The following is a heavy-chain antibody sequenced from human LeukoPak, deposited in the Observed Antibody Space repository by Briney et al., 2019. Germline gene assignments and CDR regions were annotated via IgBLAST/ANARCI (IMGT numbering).Heavy chain of an antibody. J-gene: IGHJ3*02. CDR3: AKGLYDSSGLAAFDI. Sequence: GGSLRLSCAASGFTFSSYGMSWVRQAPGKGLEWVAVISYDGSNKYYADSVKGRFTISIDNSKNTLYLQMNSLRAEDTAVYYCAKGLYDSSGLAAFDIWGQGTMVTVSS. D-gene: IGHD3-22*01. V-gene: IGHV3-30*18. CDR1: GFTFSSYG. CDR2: ISYDGSNK.